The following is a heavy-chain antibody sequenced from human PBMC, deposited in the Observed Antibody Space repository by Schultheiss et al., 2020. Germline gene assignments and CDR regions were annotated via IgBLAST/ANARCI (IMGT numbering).Heavy chain of an antibody. J-gene: IGHJ6*02. CDR2: ISWNSGSI. CDR3: AREVEALYSSSRDDYYYGMDV. Sequence: GGSLRLSCAASGFTFDDYAMHWVRQAPGKGLEWVSGISWNSGSIGYADSVKGRFTISRDNAKNSLYLQMNSLRAEDTAVYYCAREVEALYSSSRDDYYYGMDVWGQGTTVTVSS. D-gene: IGHD6-13*01. CDR1: GFTFDDYA. V-gene: IGHV3-9*01.